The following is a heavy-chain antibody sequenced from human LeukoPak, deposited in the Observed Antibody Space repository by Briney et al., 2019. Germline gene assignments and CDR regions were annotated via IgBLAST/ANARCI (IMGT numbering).Heavy chain of an antibody. D-gene: IGHD3-10*01. V-gene: IGHV1-18*01. Sequence: ASVKVSCKASSYTFSNYAFTWVRQAPGQGLEWMGWISAYNGNTNYAQKLQGRVTMTTDTSTSTAYMELRSLRSDDTAVYYCARQSTLLWFGELLPNLDYWGQGTLVTVSS. J-gene: IGHJ4*02. CDR2: ISAYNGNT. CDR3: ARQSTLLWFGELLPNLDY. CDR1: SYTFSNYA.